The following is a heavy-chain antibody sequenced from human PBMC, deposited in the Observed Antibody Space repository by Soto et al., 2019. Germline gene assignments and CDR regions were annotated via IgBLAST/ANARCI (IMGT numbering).Heavy chain of an antibody. CDR1: GFTFSSYG. V-gene: IGHV3-30*18. D-gene: IGHD6-19*01. CDR3: AKRLLAVAGYLHGMDV. CDR2: ISHDGSNK. Sequence: PGGSLRLSCAASGFTFSSYGMHWVRQAPGKGLEWVAVISHDGSNKYFADSVKGRFTISRDNSQNTLYLQMNSLRAEDTAVYYCAKRLLAVAGYLHGMDVWGQGTTVTVSS. J-gene: IGHJ6*02.